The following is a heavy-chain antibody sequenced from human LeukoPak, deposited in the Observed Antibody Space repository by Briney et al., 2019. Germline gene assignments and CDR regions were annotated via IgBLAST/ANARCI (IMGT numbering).Heavy chain of an antibody. J-gene: IGHJ4*02. CDR2: IKQDETEK. D-gene: IGHD6-13*01. CDR1: GFTFSNFW. CDR3: ARDSGWWRFDF. Sequence: GESLRLSCTASGFTFSNFWMGWVRQAPGKGLEWVANIKQDETEKFYLGSVKGRFTISRDNAKNSLYLQMNSLRAEDTAVYYCARDSGWWRFDFWGQGTLVTVSS. V-gene: IGHV3-7*03.